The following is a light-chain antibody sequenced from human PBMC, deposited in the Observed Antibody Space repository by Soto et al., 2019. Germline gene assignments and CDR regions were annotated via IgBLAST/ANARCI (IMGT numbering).Light chain of an antibody. CDR3: QQYGSSPFT. Sequence: EIVLTQSPGTLSLSPGERATLSCRASQSVSSSYLAWYQQKPGQAPRLLIYGASSRATGIPDRFSGSGSGTDFTLTISRLEPEDFAVYYCQQYGSSPFTFGPGTRLE. J-gene: IGKJ5*01. CDR1: QSVSSSY. V-gene: IGKV3-20*01. CDR2: GAS.